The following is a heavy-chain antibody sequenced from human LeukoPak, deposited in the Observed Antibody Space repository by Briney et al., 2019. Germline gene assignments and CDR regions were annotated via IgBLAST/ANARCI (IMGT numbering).Heavy chain of an antibody. Sequence: GASVKVSCKASGYIFTGYYMHWVRQAPGQGLEWMGWINPNSGDTNYAQKFQGRVTMTRDTSISTAYMELSRLRSDDTAVYYCARGPITLEWGQGTLVTVSS. CDR1: GYIFTGYY. CDR2: INPNSGDT. CDR3: ARGPITLE. V-gene: IGHV1-2*02. J-gene: IGHJ4*02. D-gene: IGHD3-3*01.